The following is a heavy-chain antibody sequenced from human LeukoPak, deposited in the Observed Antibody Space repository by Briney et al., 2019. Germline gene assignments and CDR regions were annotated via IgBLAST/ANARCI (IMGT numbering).Heavy chain of an antibody. Sequence: SETLSLTCTVSGGSIISGGYYWSWIRQHPGKGLEWIGYIYYSGSTYYNPSLKSRVTISVDTSKNQFSLKLSSVTAADTAVYYYARGGPVHYYYSYMDVWGKGTTVIVSS. CDR3: ARGGPVHYYYSYMDV. V-gene: IGHV4-31*03. D-gene: IGHD2-15*01. CDR1: GGSIISGGYY. J-gene: IGHJ6*03. CDR2: IYYSGST.